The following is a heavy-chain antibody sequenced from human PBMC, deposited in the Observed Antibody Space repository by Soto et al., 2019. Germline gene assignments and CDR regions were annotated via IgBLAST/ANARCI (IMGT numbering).Heavy chain of an antibody. D-gene: IGHD3-16*01. Sequence: QVQLMQSGAEVRRPGTSMRISCTTSGYNFNTYGIIWVRQAPGQGLEWMGWSSGYNGYTKYAQNFEDRVTLSTDPSTSTAFLELRNLGSGDTARFFCARDRDYSHTDADIDYWGQGTLVTVSS. J-gene: IGHJ4*02. CDR1: GYNFNTYG. CDR2: SSGYNGYT. V-gene: IGHV1-18*01. CDR3: ARDRDYSHTDADIDY.